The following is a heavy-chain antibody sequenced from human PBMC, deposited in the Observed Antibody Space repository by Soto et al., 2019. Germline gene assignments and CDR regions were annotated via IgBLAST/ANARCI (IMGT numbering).Heavy chain of an antibody. J-gene: IGHJ4*02. D-gene: IGHD3-16*01. CDR2: ISYSGST. CDR3: ARLPSLRYYFDY. CDR1: GGSISSSSYY. V-gene: IGHV4-39*01. Sequence: QLQLQESGPGLVKPSETLSLTCTVSGGSISSSSYYWGWIRQPPGKGLEWIGSISYSGSTYYNPSLKSRVTISVDTSKNQFSLKLSSVTAADTAVYYCARLPSLRYYFDYWGQGTLVTVSS.